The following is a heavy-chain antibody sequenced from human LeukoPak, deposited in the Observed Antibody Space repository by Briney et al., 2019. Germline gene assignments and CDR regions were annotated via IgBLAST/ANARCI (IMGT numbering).Heavy chain of an antibody. CDR2: INHSGST. J-gene: IGHJ6*03. Sequence: PSETLSLTCAVYGGSFSGYYWSWIRQPPGKGLGWIGEINHSGSTNYNPSLKSRVTISVDTSKNQFSLKLSSVTAADTAVYYCAVRGVGGYYYYYMDVWGKGTTVTVSS. D-gene: IGHD3-10*01. V-gene: IGHV4-34*01. CDR3: AVRGVGGYYYYYMDV. CDR1: GGSFSGYY.